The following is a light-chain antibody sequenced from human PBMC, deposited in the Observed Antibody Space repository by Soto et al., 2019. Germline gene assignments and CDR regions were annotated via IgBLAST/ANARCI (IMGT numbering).Light chain of an antibody. CDR3: CSRV. CDR2: DVS. J-gene: IGLJ3*02. Sequence: QSALTQPRSVSGSPGQSVTISCTGTSSDVGGYKYVSWYQQHPGKVPKLMMFDVSERPSGVPDRFSGSKSGNTASLSISGLQAEDEADYYCCSRVFGGGTKLTVL. CDR1: SSDVGGYKY. V-gene: IGLV2-11*01.